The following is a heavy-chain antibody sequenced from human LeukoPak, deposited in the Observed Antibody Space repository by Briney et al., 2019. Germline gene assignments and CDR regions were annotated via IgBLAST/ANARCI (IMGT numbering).Heavy chain of an antibody. CDR2: ISWNSGSI. D-gene: IGHD3-22*01. CDR1: GFTFDDYA. CDR3: AKDSTPHSHYYDSSGYGY. J-gene: IGHJ4*02. Sequence: PGGSLRLSCAASGFTFDDYAMHWVRQAPGKGLEWVSGISWNSGSIGYADSVKGRFTISRDNAKNSLYLQMNSLRAEDTALYYCAKDSTPHSHYYDSSGYGYWGQGTLVTASS. V-gene: IGHV3-9*01.